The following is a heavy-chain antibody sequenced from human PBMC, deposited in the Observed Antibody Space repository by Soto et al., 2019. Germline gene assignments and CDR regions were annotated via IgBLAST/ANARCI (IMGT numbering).Heavy chain of an antibody. Sequence: QITLKESGPTLVKPTQTLTLTCTFSGFSLTTRPVGVGWIRQAPGKAPEWLALIYWDDDKRYSPSLKSRLTITKDTSKNQVVLTMTNMDPVDTATYYCAHRCYVNGWWDWGDFDFWGQGTLVTVSS. CDR3: AHRCYVNGWWDWGDFDF. CDR2: IYWDDDK. J-gene: IGHJ4*02. D-gene: IGHD3-9*01. V-gene: IGHV2-5*02. CDR1: GFSLTTRPVG.